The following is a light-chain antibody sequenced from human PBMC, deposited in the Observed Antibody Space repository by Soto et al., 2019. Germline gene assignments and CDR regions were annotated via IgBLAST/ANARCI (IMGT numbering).Light chain of an antibody. CDR1: SGHSNYA. V-gene: IGLV4-69*01. Sequence: QLVLTQSPSASASLGASVKLTCTLSSGHSNYAIAWHQQQPEKGPRYLMRLNSDGSHSKGYGIPDRFSGSRSGSERYLTISSLQSEGEEDYFCQTWGTGIPKIFGGGTKLTVL. CDR3: QTWGTGIPKI. CDR2: LNSDGSH. J-gene: IGLJ2*01.